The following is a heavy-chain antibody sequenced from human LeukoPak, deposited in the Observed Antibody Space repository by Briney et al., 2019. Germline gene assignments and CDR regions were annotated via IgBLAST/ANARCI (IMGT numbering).Heavy chain of an antibody. CDR1: GFTSSDYY. Sequence: GGSLRLSCAASGFTSSDYYMSWIRQAPGKGLEWVSYISSSGSTIYYADSVKGRFTISRDNAKNSLYLQMNSLRAEDTAVYYCARTQAGHYYYYYMDVWGKGTTVTVSS. CDR2: ISSSGSTI. J-gene: IGHJ6*03. V-gene: IGHV3-11*01. CDR3: ARTQAGHYYYYYMDV.